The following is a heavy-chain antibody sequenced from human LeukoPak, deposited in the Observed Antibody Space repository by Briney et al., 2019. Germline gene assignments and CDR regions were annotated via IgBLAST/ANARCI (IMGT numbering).Heavy chain of an antibody. D-gene: IGHD4-11*01. V-gene: IGHV3-33*08. CDR1: GFTFSSYG. Sequence: PGGSLRLSCAACGFTFSSYGFHWVRQAPGKGLEWVAVIWFDGSNKYYADSVKGRFTISRDTSKNTLFLQMNSLRVEDTAVYYCAREQTAVTTNFDYWGQGTLVTVSS. J-gene: IGHJ4*02. CDR3: AREQTAVTTNFDY. CDR2: IWFDGSNK.